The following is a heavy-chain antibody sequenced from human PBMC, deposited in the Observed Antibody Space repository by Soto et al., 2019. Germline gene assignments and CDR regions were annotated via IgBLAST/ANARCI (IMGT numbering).Heavy chain of an antibody. J-gene: IGHJ4*02. CDR1: SASFGSHD. Sequence: PSETLSLTCAVCSASFGSHDCSWIRQSPGKGLEWIGEINHIGSTSYNPSLKSRVAISVHSSKNQFSLELMSVTAADTAVYYCARVDPQPVTTIYDYWGQGVAVTVSS. D-gene: IGHD4-4*01. V-gene: IGHV4-34*01. CDR2: INHIGST. CDR3: ARVDPQPVTTIYDY.